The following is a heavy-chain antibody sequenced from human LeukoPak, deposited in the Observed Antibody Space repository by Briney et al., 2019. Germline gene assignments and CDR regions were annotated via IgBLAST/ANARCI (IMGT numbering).Heavy chain of an antibody. Sequence: GGSLRLSCAASGFTFSSYSMHWVRQAPGKGLEWVAVVSYDKTNKYYADSVKGRFSISRDNSNNTLYLQMNSLRSDDTAVYYCARDGAIHYYGSGSYYGPWGQGTLVTVSS. D-gene: IGHD3-10*01. CDR3: ARDGAIHYYGSGSYYGP. V-gene: IGHV3-30*04. CDR1: GFTFSSYS. J-gene: IGHJ5*02. CDR2: VSYDKTNK.